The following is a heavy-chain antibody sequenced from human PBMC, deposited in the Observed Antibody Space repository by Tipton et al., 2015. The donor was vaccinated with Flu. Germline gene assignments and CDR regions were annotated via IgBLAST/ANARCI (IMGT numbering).Heavy chain of an antibody. CDR2: IYPSGTT. V-gene: IGHV4-39*01. CDR1: SGSIRSTNYF. J-gene: IGHJ4*02. Sequence: SLTCTVSSGSIRSTNYFCAWIRQPPGKRLELIGSIYPSGTTYYNPSLKSRVTISADTSKSQFSLKLRSVTAADTAVYYCARLSYYDVDLKNFYFDYWGQGALVTVSS. CDR3: ARLSYYDVDLKNFYFDY. D-gene: IGHD3-10*02.